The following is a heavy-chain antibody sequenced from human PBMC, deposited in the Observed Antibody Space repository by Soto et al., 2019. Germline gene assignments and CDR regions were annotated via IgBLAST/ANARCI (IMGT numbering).Heavy chain of an antibody. V-gene: IGHV3-23*01. CDR2: ISGSGGST. CDR3: AKGLGYCSSTSCYAYYYYGMDV. Sequence: GGSLRLSCAASGFTFSSYAMSWVRQAPGKGLEWVSAISGSGGSTYYADSVKGRFTISRDNSKNTLYLQMNSLRVEDTAVYYCAKGLGYCSSTSCYAYYYYGMDVWGQGTTVTVSS. CDR1: GFTFSSYA. D-gene: IGHD2-2*01. J-gene: IGHJ6*02.